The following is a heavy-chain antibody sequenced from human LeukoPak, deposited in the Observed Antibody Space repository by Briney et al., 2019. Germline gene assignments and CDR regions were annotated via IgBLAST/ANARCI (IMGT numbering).Heavy chain of an antibody. J-gene: IGHJ6*02. CDR3: AKSGPVARQSYYYYYGMDV. V-gene: IGHV3-9*01. Sequence: PGGSLRLSCAASGFTFDDYAMHWVRQAPGKGLEWVSGISWNSGSIGYADSVKGRFTISRDNAKNSLYLQMNSLRAEDTALYCCAKSGPVARQSYYYYYGMDVWGQGTTVTVSS. CDR2: ISWNSGSI. CDR1: GFTFDDYA. D-gene: IGHD6-19*01.